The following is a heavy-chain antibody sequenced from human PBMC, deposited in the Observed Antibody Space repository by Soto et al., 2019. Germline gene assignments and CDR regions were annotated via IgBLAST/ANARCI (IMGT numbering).Heavy chain of an antibody. J-gene: IGHJ6*02. Sequence: QVQLVQSGAEVKKPGASVKVSCKASGYTFTNYGINWVRQAPGQGIEWIGWINVYNGNTNYAQSLQGRVTMTTATSTNTAYMERRSLKSPDTAEYYCARDPLIVAVSSDYGMDVLGQGTTVTGSS. CDR2: INVYNGNT. CDR3: ARDPLIVAVSSDYGMDV. CDR1: GYTFTNYG. V-gene: IGHV1-18*01. D-gene: IGHD2-21*01.